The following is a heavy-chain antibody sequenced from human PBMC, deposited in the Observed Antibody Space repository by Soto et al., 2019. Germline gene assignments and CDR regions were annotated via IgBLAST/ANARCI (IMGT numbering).Heavy chain of an antibody. D-gene: IGHD3-10*01. CDR3: ARVGPYYYGSGSSTVDAFDI. J-gene: IGHJ3*02. CDR2: IIPIFGTA. Sequence: GASVKVSCKASGGTFSSYAISWVRQAPGQGLEWMGGIIPIFGTANYAQKFQGRVTITADESTSTAYMELSSLRSEDTAVYYCARVGPYYYGSGSSTVDAFDIWGQGTMVTVSS. CDR1: GGTFSSYA. V-gene: IGHV1-69*13.